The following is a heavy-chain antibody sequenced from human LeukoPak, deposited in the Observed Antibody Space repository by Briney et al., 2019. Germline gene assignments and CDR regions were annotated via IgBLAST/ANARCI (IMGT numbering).Heavy chain of an antibody. CDR3: ARLPLVAVAGLDY. CDR2: INPNSGGT. CDR1: GYTFTAYY. J-gene: IGHJ4*02. V-gene: IGHV1-2*02. Sequence: ASVKVSCKASGYTFTAYYMHWVRQAPGQGLAWMGWINPNSGGTNSAQRFQGRVTMTRDTSINTAYMELSRLRSDDTAVYYCARLPLVAVAGLDYWGQGTLVTVSS. D-gene: IGHD6-19*01.